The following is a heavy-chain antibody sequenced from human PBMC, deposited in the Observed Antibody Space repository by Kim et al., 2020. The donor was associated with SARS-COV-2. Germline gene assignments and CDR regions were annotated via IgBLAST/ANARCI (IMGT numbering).Heavy chain of an antibody. CDR3: ARHSYQTGAGWDIDL. J-gene: IGHJ2*01. CDR2: IYYSGST. CDR1: GGSISSYY. Sequence: SETLSLTCTVSGGSISSYYWSWIRQPPGKGLEWIGYIYYSGSTNYNPSLKSRVTISVDTSKNQFSRKLSSVTAADTAVYYCARHSYQTGAGWDIDLWGRGTLVTVSS. D-gene: IGHD2-2*01. V-gene: IGHV4-59*08.